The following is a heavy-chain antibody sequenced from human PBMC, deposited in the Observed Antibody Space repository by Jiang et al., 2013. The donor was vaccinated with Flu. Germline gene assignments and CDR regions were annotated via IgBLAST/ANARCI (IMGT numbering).Heavy chain of an antibody. CDR1: GFMFSNHA. V-gene: IGHV3-30-3*01. CDR3: ASGTVLWFGLY. J-gene: IGHJ6*02. CDR2: LSADGSNK. D-gene: IGHD3-10*01. Sequence: QLLESGGGVVQPGRSLRLSCAGSGFMFSNHAMHWVRQAPGKGLEWVAALSADGSNKYHADSVKGRFTISRDNSKNTLDLQMNSLRDEDTAVYYCASGTVLWFGLYWGQGTTVTVS.